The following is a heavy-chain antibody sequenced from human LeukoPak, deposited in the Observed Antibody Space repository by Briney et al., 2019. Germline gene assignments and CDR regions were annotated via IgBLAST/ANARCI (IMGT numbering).Heavy chain of an antibody. V-gene: IGHV3-7*01. D-gene: IGHD6-25*01. CDR3: ARVGSDPFDY. J-gene: IGHJ4*02. CDR2: IKQDGSEK. CDR1: GFTFSSYW. Sequence: GGALRLSCAASGFTFSSYWISWVRQAPGKRLEVVASIKQDGSEKYYVDSVKGRFTISRDNAENSLYLQMNSLRAEDTAEYYCARVGSDPFDYWGQGTLDSVS.